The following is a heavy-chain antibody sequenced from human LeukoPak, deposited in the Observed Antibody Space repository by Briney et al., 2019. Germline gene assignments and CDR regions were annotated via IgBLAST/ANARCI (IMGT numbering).Heavy chain of an antibody. Sequence: SETLSLTCTVSGGSLSTYYWSWIRRPPGKGLEWIACIYYSGSTNFNPSLKSRGTMSVDTSKNQFSLKLYSVTAADTAVYYCARGSITVVPAFDIWGHGTVVTVSS. CDR3: ARGSITVVPAFDI. J-gene: IGHJ3*02. CDR2: IYYSGST. D-gene: IGHD4-23*01. V-gene: IGHV4-59*12. CDR1: GGSLSTYY.